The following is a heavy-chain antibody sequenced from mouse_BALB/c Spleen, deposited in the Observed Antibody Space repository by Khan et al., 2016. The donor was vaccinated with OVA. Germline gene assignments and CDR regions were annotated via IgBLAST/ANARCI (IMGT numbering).Heavy chain of an antibody. J-gene: IGHJ2*01. CDR1: GYTLTSYW. Sequence: QVQLQQPGAELVNPGASVNLSCKASGYTLTSYWMHCVKQRPGQGLEWIGEINPSNGRTNYNEKFKSKATLTVDKSSSTAYMQLSSPTSEDSAVYYCARLLINIDYWGQGTTLTVSS. D-gene: IGHD2-1*01. CDR2: INPSNGRT. V-gene: IGHV1S81*02. CDR3: ARLLINIDY.